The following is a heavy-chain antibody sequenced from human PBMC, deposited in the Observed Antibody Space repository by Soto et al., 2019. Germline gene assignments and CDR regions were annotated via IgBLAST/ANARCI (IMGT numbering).Heavy chain of an antibody. CDR1: GLPFMASA. Sequence: EVQLVESGGGLVQPGGSRNLSCEASGLPFMASAMHWVRQASGKGLEWVGRIRDKANSYATAYTASVKGRFTISRDDSKNTAYLQMNSLKTEDTAVYYCTRLYCGGDCDFDSWGQGTLVTVSS. V-gene: IGHV3-73*02. J-gene: IGHJ4*02. CDR3: TRLYCGGDCDFDS. D-gene: IGHD2-21*02. CDR2: IRDKANSYAT.